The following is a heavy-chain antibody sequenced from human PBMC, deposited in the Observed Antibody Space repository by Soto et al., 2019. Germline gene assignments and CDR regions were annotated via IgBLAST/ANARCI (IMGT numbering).Heavy chain of an antibody. V-gene: IGHV1-69*12. CDR3: ARGDATKIVVTTYYGVDV. Sequence: QVQLVQSGAEVKKPGSSVKVSCKASGGSLSNYGISWVRQAPGQGLEWMGGIIPVFGTANYAQKFQGRVTITADESTSIVYMDLISLRSEDTAVYYCARGDATKIVVTTYYGVDVWGQGTTVTVSS. CDR1: GGSLSNYG. D-gene: IGHD4-17*01. J-gene: IGHJ6*02. CDR2: IIPVFGTA.